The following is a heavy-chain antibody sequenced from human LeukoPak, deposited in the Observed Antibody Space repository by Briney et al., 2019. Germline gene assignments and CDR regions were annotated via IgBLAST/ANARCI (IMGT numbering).Heavy chain of an antibody. Sequence: ASVKVSCKASGYTFTNFAIHWVRQAPGQSLEWMGWINAGNGNTKYSQRLQGRVTITRDTSASTAYMEVSSLRSEDTAVYFCAGDFIAVGGSNPFLMVWGQGTLVTVSS. D-gene: IGHD6-13*01. CDR1: GYTFTNFA. CDR2: INAGNGNT. CDR3: AGDFIAVGGSNPFLMV. J-gene: IGHJ4*02. V-gene: IGHV1-3*01.